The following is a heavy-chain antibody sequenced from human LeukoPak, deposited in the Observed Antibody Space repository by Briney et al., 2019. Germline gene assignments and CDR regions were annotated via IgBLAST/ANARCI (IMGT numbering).Heavy chain of an antibody. CDR1: GYTFTNYG. J-gene: IGHJ5*02. V-gene: IGHV1-18*01. Sequence: ASVKVSCKASGYTFTNYGISWVRQAPGQGLEWMGWISAYNGNTNYAQKLQGRVTMTTDTSTSTAYMELRSLRSDDTAVYYCARARLLRYYDWLLYHSNWFDPWGQGTLVTVSS. CDR3: ARARLLRYYDWLLYHSNWFDP. CDR2: ISAYNGNT. D-gene: IGHD3-9*01.